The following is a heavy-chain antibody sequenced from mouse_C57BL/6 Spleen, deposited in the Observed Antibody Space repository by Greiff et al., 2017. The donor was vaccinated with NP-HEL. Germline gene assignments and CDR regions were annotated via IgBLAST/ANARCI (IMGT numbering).Heavy chain of an antibody. Sequence: EVQLQQSGPELVKPGASVKMSCKASGYTFTDSTMHWVKQSHGKSLEWIGNINPNNGGTSYNQKFKGKATLTVNKSSSTAYMELRSLTSEDSAVYYCARKEGDIYSNYFDYWGQGTTLTVSS. CDR2: INPNNGGT. J-gene: IGHJ2*01. CDR1: GYTFTDST. D-gene: IGHD2-5*01. CDR3: ARKEGDIYSNYFDY. V-gene: IGHV1-22*01.